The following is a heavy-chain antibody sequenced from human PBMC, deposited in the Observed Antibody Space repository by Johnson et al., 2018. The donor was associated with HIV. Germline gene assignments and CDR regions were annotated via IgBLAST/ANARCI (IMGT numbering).Heavy chain of an antibody. D-gene: IGHD3-22*01. CDR2: INWKGGST. CDR3: ARSQTMIVDGADAFDI. J-gene: IGHJ3*02. CDR1: GFTFDDYG. V-gene: IGHV3-20*04. Sequence: MQLVESGGGVVRPGGSLRLSCAASGFTFDDYGMSWVRQAPGKGLEWVSGINWKGGSTGYADSVKGRFTISRDNAKNSLYLQMNSLRAEDTAVYYCARSQTMIVDGADAFDIWGQGTMVTVSS.